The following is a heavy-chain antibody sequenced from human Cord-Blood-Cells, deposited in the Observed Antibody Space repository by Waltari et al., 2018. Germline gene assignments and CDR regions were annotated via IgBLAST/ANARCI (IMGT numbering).Heavy chain of an antibody. Sequence: QVQLQQWGAGLLKQSETLSLPCPVYGGSFSGYYWSWLRQPPGKGLEWIGEIKHSGSTNYNPSLKSRVTISVDTSKNQFSLKLSSVTAADTAVYYCAARDIVVVPAAPDPWGQGTLVTVSS. J-gene: IGHJ5*02. CDR1: GGSFSGYY. D-gene: IGHD2-2*01. CDR2: IKHSGST. CDR3: AARDIVVVPAAPDP. V-gene: IGHV4-34*01.